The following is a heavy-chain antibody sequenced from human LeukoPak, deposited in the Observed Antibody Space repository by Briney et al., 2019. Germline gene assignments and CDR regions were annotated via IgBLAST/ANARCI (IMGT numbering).Heavy chain of an antibody. CDR1: GGSISSYY. D-gene: IGHD1-26*01. Sequence: PSETLSLTCTVSGGSISSYYWSWIRQPAGKGLEWIGRIYTSGSTNYNPSLKSRVTMSVDTSKNQFSLKLSSVTAADTAVYYCARGGGSYTYYYYYMDAWGKGTTVTVSS. V-gene: IGHV4-4*07. CDR2: IYTSGST. J-gene: IGHJ6*03. CDR3: ARGGGSYTYYYYYMDA.